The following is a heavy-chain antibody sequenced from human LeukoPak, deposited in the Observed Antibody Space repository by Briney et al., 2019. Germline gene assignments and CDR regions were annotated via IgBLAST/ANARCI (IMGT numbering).Heavy chain of an antibody. CDR2: IYYSGST. Sequence: PSETLSLTCTVSGGSISSYYWSWIRQPPGKGLEWIGYIYYSGSTNYNPSPKSRVTISVDTSKNQFSLKLSSVTAADTAVYYCARVGYYGSGRRGYFDYWGQGTLVTVSS. D-gene: IGHD3-10*01. CDR3: ARVGYYGSGRRGYFDY. CDR1: GGSISSYY. V-gene: IGHV4-59*01. J-gene: IGHJ4*02.